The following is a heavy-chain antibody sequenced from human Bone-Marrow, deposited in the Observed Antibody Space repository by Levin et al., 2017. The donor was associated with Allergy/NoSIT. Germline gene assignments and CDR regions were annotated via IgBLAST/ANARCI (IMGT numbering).Heavy chain of an antibody. J-gene: IGHJ4*02. V-gene: IGHV3-30*04. CDR1: GFTFSSSV. CDR2: ISYDGSNK. D-gene: IGHD2-2*01. Sequence: LSLTCAASGFTFSSSVMHWVRQAPGKGLEWVAVISYDGSNKYYADSVKGRFTISRDNSKNTLYLQMNSLRAEDTAVYYCAREPASYFDYWGQGTLVTVSS. CDR3: AREPASYFDY.